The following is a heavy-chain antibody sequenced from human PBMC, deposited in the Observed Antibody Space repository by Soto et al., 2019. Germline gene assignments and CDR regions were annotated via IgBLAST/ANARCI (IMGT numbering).Heavy chain of an antibody. CDR3: ARAVRRPRPYSYGFSCYYYYMDV. J-gene: IGHJ6*03. D-gene: IGHD5-18*01. Sequence: GGSLRLSCAASGFTVSSNYMSWVRQAPGKGLEWVSVIYSGGSTYYADSVKGRFTISRDNSKNTLYLQMNSLRAEDTAVYYCARAVRRPRPYSYGFSCYYYYMDVWGKGTTVTVSS. CDR1: GFTVSSNY. V-gene: IGHV3-66*01. CDR2: IYSGGST.